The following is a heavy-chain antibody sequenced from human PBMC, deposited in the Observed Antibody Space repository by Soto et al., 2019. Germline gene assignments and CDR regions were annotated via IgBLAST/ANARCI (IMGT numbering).Heavy chain of an antibody. V-gene: IGHV3-7*04. D-gene: IGHD3-16*01. CDR1: GFSFTSYW. J-gene: IGHJ4*02. CDR2: INEDGSEK. CDR3: VTDYDAKGWGTY. Sequence: PGWSLRLSCAASGFSFTSYWMDWVRQAPGKGLEWVAMINEDGSEKYYVDSVKGRFTISRDNAKNSLYLEMDSLRAEDTAVYYCVTDYDAKGWGTYWGQGP.